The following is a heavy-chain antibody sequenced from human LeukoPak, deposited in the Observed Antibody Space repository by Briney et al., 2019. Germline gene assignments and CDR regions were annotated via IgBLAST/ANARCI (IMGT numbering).Heavy chain of an antibody. Sequence: GASVKVSCKASGYTFTDYFIHWVRQAPGQGLEWMGGIIPIFGTANYAQKFQGRVTITTDESTSTAYMELSSLRSEDTAVYYCARSRDGYNFNFDYWGQGTLVTVSS. CDR1: GYTFTDYF. D-gene: IGHD5-24*01. V-gene: IGHV1-69*05. J-gene: IGHJ4*02. CDR2: IIPIFGTA. CDR3: ARSRDGYNFNFDY.